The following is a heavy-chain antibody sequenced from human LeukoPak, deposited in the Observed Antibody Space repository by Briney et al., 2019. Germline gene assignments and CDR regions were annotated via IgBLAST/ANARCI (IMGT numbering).Heavy chain of an antibody. J-gene: IGHJ3*02. V-gene: IGHV4-30-4*08. CDR1: GGSISSGDYY. CDR3: ARGVIVASDAFDI. CDR2: FYYSGSS. Sequence: PSETLSLTCTVSGGSISSGDYYWRWIRQPPEKGLERIGYFYYSGSSYYNPSLKSRVTISVDTSKSQFSLKLSSVTAADTAVYYCARGVIVASDAFDIWGQGTMVTVSS. D-gene: IGHD3-22*01.